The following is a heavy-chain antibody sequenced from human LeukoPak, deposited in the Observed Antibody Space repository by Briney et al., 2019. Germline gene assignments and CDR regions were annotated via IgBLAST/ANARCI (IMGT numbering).Heavy chain of an antibody. CDR3: TTGFRTSTACHWDDAFAA. J-gene: IGHJ3*01. V-gene: IGHV3-15*01. CDR2: IKAGTSGGTA. D-gene: IGHD2-2*01. CDR1: GLTLKDAW. Sequence: GGSLRLSCAVSGLTLKDAWMTWVRQAPGRGLEWVARIKAGTSGGTADYAASVKGRFTISRDDSNDVVSLQMSSPKNEDAALYYCTTGFRTSTACHWDDAFAAWGQGTTVTVSS.